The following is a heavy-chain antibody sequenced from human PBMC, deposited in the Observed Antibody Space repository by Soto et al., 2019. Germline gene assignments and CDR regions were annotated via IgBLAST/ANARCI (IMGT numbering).Heavy chain of an antibody. V-gene: IGHV3-48*01. J-gene: IGHJ1*01. CDR3: SREFGISSSWPPLRGEYFQH. CDR1: GFTFSSYS. Sequence: GGSLRLSCAASGFTFSSYSMNWVRQAPGKGLEWVSYISSSSSTIYYADSVKGPFTISRDNAKNSLYLQMNSLRAEDTAVYYCSREFGISSSWPPLRGEYFQHWGQGTLVTVSS. CDR2: ISSSSSTI. D-gene: IGHD6-13*01.